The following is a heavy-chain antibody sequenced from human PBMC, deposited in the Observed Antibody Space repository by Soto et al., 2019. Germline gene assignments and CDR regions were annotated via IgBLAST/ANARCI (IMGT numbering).Heavy chain of an antibody. Sequence: SETLSLTCTVSGGSISSSSYYWGWIRQPPGKGLEWIGSIYYSGSTYYNPSLKSRVTISVDTSKNQFSLKLSSVTAADTAVYYCARRRRYYGGDFDYWGQGTLVTVSS. CDR1: GGSISSSSYY. D-gene: IGHD4-17*01. CDR2: IYYSGST. CDR3: ARRRRYYGGDFDY. J-gene: IGHJ4*02. V-gene: IGHV4-39*01.